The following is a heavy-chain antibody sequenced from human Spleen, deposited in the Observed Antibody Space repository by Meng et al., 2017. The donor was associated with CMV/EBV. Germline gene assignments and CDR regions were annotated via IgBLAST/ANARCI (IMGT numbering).Heavy chain of an antibody. CDR1: GGSFSDYY. CDR3: ARSRYTSSPWFDR. Sequence: CAVYGGSFSDYYWSWLRQSPGRGLEWIGQIDHGGSTKYSTSLKSRVTISVDTSKNQFSLRLNSVTAADTAVYYCARSRYTSSPWFDRWGQGTLVTVSS. J-gene: IGHJ5*02. V-gene: IGHV4-34*01. D-gene: IGHD2-2*01. CDR2: IDHGGST.